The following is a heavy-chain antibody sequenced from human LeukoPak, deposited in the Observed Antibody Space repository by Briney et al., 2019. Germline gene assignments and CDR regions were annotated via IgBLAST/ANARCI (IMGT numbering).Heavy chain of an antibody. CDR2: IYYSGST. D-gene: IGHD3-22*01. CDR3: ARLGDYYDSSGYYY. CDR1: GGSISSYY. J-gene: IGHJ4*02. Sequence: SETLSLTCTVSGGSISSYYWSWIRQPPGKGLEWIGYIYYSGSTNYNPSLKSRVTISVGTSKNQFSLKLSSVTAADTAVYYCARLGDYYDSSGYYYWGQGTLVTVSS. V-gene: IGHV4-59*01.